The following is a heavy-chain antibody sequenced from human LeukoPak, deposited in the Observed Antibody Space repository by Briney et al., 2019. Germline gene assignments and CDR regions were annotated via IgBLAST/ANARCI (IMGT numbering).Heavy chain of an antibody. Sequence: GESLKISCKASGYTFTSYWIGWVRQMPGKGLEWMGIIYPGDSDTRYSPSFQGQVTISADKSISTAYLQWSSLKASDTAMYYCARHPGYSYGYTSSDYWGQGTLVTVSS. J-gene: IGHJ4*02. V-gene: IGHV5-51*01. D-gene: IGHD5-18*01. CDR2: IYPGDSDT. CDR1: GYTFTSYW. CDR3: ARHPGYSYGYTSSDY.